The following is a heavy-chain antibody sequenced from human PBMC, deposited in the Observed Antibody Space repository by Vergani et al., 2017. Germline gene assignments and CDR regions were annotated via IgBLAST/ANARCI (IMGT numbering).Heavy chain of an antibody. CDR2: IDPSDSYT. CDR1: GYSFTSYW. Sequence: EVQMVQSGAEVKKPGESLRISCKGSGYSFTSYWISWVRQMPGKGLEWMGRIDPSDSYTRYSPSFQGQVTISADKSISTAYLQWSSLKASDTAMYYCARALYFDILTGYYGGAFDIWGQGTMVTVSS. CDR3: ARALYFDILTGYYGGAFDI. J-gene: IGHJ3*02. V-gene: IGHV5-10-1*04. D-gene: IGHD3-9*01.